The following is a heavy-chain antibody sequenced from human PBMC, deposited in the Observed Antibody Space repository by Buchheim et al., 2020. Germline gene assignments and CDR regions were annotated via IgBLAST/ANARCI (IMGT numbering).Heavy chain of an antibody. CDR1: GFTFSSYG. V-gene: IGHV3-33*01. D-gene: IGHD6-6*01. CDR2: IWYDGSNK. CDR3: ARDRGVAARPRGWFDP. J-gene: IGHJ5*02. Sequence: QVQLVESGGGVVQPGRSLGLSCAASGFTFSSYGMHWVRQAPGKGLEWVAVIWYDGSNKYYADSVKGRFTISRDNSQNTLSLQMNSLRAEDTAVYYCARDRGVAARPRGWFDPWGQGTL.